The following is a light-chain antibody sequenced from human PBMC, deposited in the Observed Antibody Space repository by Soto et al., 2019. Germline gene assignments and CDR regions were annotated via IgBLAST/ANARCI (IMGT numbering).Light chain of an antibody. CDR1: TSNIGAPYD. V-gene: IGLV1-40*01. CDR2: GDN. CDR3: QSYDISLHNYV. Sequence: QAVLTQPAAVSEAPGQRVSISCTGSTSNIGAPYDVHWYQHLPGTAPKLLIYGDNNRPSGVPDRFSGSKSGTSASLAITRLQAEDEADYYCQSYDISLHNYVFGTGTKVTVL. J-gene: IGLJ1*01.